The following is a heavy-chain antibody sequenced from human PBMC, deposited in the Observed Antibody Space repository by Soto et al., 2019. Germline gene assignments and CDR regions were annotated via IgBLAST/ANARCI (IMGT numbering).Heavy chain of an antibody. CDR2: INGGSTT. J-gene: IGHJ6*02. CDR1: RFTFSSYA. CDR3: AKDKDWSGVYGMDV. Sequence: GGSLRLSCAASRFTFSSYAMSWVRQAPGKGLEWVTAINGGSTTYYADSVKGRFTISRDNSKNTLYLQMNSLRAEDTAVYYCAKDKDWSGVYGMDVWGQGTTVTVSS. D-gene: IGHD3-3*01. V-gene: IGHV3-23*01.